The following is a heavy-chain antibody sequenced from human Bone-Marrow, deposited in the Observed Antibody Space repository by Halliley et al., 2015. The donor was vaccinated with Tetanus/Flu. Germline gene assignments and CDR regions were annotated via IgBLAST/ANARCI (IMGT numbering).Heavy chain of an antibody. J-gene: IGHJ3*02. CDR2: IIPIFGTA. CDR1: GGTFSNYG. D-gene: IGHD3-3*01. CDR3: ARAGLETYDDFWSGYSDGFDM. V-gene: IGHV1-69*01. Sequence: QVQLVQSGAEVKKPGSSVKVSCKASGGTFSNYGISWVRQAPGQGLGWMGGIIPIFGTANYAQKFQGRVTITADESTSTAYMDLSSLRSEDTAMYFCARAGLETYDDFWSGYSDGFDMWGQGTAVTVS.